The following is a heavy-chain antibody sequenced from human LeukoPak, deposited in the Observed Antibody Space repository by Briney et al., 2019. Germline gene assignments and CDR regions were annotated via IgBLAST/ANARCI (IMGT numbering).Heavy chain of an antibody. J-gene: IGHJ4*02. CDR3: ARDFVDTTVASFDS. V-gene: IGHV1-69*04. CDR2: IIPFLDLA. Sequence: GASVKVSCKASGGTFNNYVINWVRQAPGQGLEWMGRIIPFLDLAKYAQKFQGRVLITADKSTNTAYMELSSLRSEDTAVYYCARDFVDTTVASFDSWGQGTLVTVSS. D-gene: IGHD5-18*01. CDR1: GGTFNNYV.